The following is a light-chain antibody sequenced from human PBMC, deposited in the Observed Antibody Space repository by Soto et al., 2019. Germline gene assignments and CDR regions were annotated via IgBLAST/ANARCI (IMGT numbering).Light chain of an antibody. V-gene: IGLV2-8*01. CDR2: EVS. CDR1: SSDVGGYNY. Sequence: QSVLTQPPSASGSPGQSVTISCTGTSSDVGGYNYVSWYQQHPGKAPKLMIYEVSKRPSGVPDRFSGSKSGNTASLTVSGLQPEDEADYYCFSYAGNSVYVFGTGTKVTVL. CDR3: FSYAGNSVYV. J-gene: IGLJ1*01.